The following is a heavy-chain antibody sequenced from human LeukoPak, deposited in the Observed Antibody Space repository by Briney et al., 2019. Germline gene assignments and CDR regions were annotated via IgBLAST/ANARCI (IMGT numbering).Heavy chain of an antibody. CDR2: INHSGST. V-gene: IGHV4-34*01. Sequence: SETLSLTCAVYGGSFSGYYWSWIRQPPGKGLEWIGEINHSGSTNYNPSLKSRVTISVDTSKNQFSLKLSSVTAADTAVYYCARDLHNYDYVWGSYRYKGNFDYWGQGTLVTVSS. D-gene: IGHD3-16*02. CDR1: GGSFSGYY. J-gene: IGHJ4*02. CDR3: ARDLHNYDYVWGSYRYKGNFDY.